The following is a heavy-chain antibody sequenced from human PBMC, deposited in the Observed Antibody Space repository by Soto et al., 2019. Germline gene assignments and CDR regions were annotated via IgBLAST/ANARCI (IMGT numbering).Heavy chain of an antibody. CDR1: GGSISSSSYY. CDR3: ASSSGWYFYFQH. CDR2: IYYSGST. D-gene: IGHD6-19*01. J-gene: IGHJ1*01. V-gene: IGHV4-39*01. Sequence: QLQLQESGPGLVKPSETLSLTCTVSGGSISSSSYYWGWIRQPPGKGLEWIGSIYYSGSTYYNPSLKSRVTISVDTSKNQFSLKLSSVTAADTAVYYCASSSGWYFYFQHWGQGTLVTVSS.